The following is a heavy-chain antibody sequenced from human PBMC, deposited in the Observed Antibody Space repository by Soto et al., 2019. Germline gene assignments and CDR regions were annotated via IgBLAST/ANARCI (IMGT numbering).Heavy chain of an antibody. J-gene: IGHJ4*02. CDR2: ISYDGSNK. CDR1: GFTFSSYG. V-gene: IGHV3-30*03. D-gene: IGHD5-12*01. Sequence: PGGSLRLSCAASGFTFSSYGMHWVRQAPGKGLEWVAVISYDGSNKYYADSVKGRFTISRDNSKNTLYLQMNSLRAEDTAVYYCATLGGYPYYFDYWGQGTLVTVSS. CDR3: ATLGGYPYYFDY.